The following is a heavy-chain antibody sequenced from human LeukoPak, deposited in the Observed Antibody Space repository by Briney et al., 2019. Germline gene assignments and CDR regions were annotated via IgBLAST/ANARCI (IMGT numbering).Heavy chain of an antibody. J-gene: IGHJ3*02. CDR2: ISWNSGSI. CDR3: AKGTYYYDSSGYTLAFDI. CDR1: GFTFDDYA. Sequence: PGGSLRLSCAASGFTFDDYAMHWVRQAPGKGLEWVSGISWNSGSIGYADSVKGRFTISRDNAKNSLYLQMNSLRAEDMALYYCAKGTYYYDSSGYTLAFDIWGQGTMVTVSS. V-gene: IGHV3-9*03. D-gene: IGHD3-22*01.